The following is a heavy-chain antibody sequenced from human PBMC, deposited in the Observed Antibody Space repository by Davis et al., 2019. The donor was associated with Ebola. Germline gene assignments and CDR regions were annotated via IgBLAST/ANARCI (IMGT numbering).Heavy chain of an antibody. CDR3: ARAPFTIFGVVTPLDYYYYYMDV. J-gene: IGHJ6*03. D-gene: IGHD3-3*01. CDR2: IKQDGSEK. CDR1: GFTFSDYY. Sequence: PGGSLRLSCAASGFTFSDYYMNWVRQAPGKGLEWVANIKQDGSEKYYVDSVKGRFTISRDNAKNSLYLQMNSLRAEDTAVYYCARAPFTIFGVVTPLDYYYYYMDVWGKGTTVTVSS. V-gene: IGHV3-7*03.